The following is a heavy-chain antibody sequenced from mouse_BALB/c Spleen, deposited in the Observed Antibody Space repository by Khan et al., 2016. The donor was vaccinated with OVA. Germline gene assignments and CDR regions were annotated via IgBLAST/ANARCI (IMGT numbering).Heavy chain of an antibody. CDR3: VRFNGGY. V-gene: IGHV9-3-1*01. CDR2: MNSYTGEP. J-gene: IGHJ2*01. CDR1: GYTFKDYV. Sequence: QIQLVQSGPELKKPGETVKISCKASGYTFKDYVMNWVKQSPGEGLKWMGWMNSYTGEPTSADDFKGRFAFSLDTSATTAYLQIRSLKHEDTSTYVSVRFNGGYWGQGTTLTVSS.